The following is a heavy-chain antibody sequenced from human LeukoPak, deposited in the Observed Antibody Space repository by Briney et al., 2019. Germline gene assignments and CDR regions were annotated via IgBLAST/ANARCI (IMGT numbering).Heavy chain of an antibody. CDR3: AREGMVATFDY. D-gene: IGHD5-12*01. V-gene: IGHV3-21*01. CDR1: GFTFSSYS. J-gene: IGHJ4*02. Sequence: GGPLRLSCAASGFTFSSYSMNWVRQAPGKGLQWVSSISSSSSYIYYADSVKGRFTISRDKAKNSLYLQMNSLRAEDTAIYYCAREGMVATFDYWGQGTLVTVSS. CDR2: ISSSSSYI.